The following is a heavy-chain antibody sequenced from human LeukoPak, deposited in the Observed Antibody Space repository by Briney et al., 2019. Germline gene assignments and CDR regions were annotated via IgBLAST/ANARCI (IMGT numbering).Heavy chain of an antibody. CDR2: IVVGSGNT. CDR3: AAAIQNYDSSRFDWFDP. J-gene: IGHJ5*02. CDR1: GFTFTSSA. V-gene: IGHV1-58*02. Sequence: SVKVSCKASGFTFTSSAMQWVRQARGQRLEWIGWIVVGSGNTNYAQKFQERVTITRDMSTSTAYMELSSLRSEDTAVYYCAAAIQNYDSSRFDWFDPWGQGTLVTVSS. D-gene: IGHD3-22*01.